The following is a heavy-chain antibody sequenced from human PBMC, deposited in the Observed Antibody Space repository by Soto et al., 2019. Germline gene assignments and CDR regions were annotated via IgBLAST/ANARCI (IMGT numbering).Heavy chain of an antibody. J-gene: IGHJ4*02. CDR1: GYTFTSYG. CDR2: ISAYNGNT. CDR3: ASGTTVETGSY. D-gene: IGHD4-17*01. V-gene: IGHV1-18*01. Sequence: QVQLVQSGAEVKKPGASVKVSCKASGYTFTSYGINWVRQAPGQGLEWMGWISAYNGNTTYAQKLQGRVTMTTDTSTSTAYRERRSLRSDDTAVYYSASGTTVETGSYWGQGTLVTVPS.